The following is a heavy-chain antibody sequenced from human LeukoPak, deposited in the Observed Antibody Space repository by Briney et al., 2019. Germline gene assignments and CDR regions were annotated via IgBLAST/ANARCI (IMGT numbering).Heavy chain of an antibody. CDR2: INPNSGGT. V-gene: IGHV1-2*02. CDR3: ARDVDPKRLYYDSSGYYPNFDY. J-gene: IGHJ4*02. CDR1: GYTFTGYY. Sequence: GASVKVSCKASGYTFTGYYMHWVRQAPGQGLEWMGWINPNSGGTNYAQKFQGRVTITRDTSASTAYMELSSLRSEDTAVYYCARDVDPKRLYYDSSGYYPNFDYWGQGTLVTVSS. D-gene: IGHD3-22*01.